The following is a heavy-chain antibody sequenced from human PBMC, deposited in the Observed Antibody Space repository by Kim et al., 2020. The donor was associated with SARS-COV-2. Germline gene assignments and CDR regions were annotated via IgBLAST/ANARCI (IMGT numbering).Heavy chain of an antibody. Sequence: GGSLRLSCAASGFTFSSYGMHWVRQAPGKGLEWVAVISYDGSNKYYADSVKGRFTISRDNSKNTLYLQMNSLRAEDTALYYCAKMLSAAGPSSGYWGQGT. J-gene: IGHJ4*02. V-gene: IGHV3-30*18. CDR2: ISYDGSNK. CDR3: AKMLSAAGPSSGY. CDR1: GFTFSSYG. D-gene: IGHD6-13*01.